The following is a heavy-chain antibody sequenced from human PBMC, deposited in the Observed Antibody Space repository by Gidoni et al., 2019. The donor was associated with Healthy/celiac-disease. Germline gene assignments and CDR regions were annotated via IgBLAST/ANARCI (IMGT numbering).Heavy chain of an antibody. Sequence: EVQLVDSGGGLVQPGGSLRLSCAAPGFTVSSYWLRWVRQAPGKGLEWVANIKQDGSEKYYVDSVKGRFTISRENAKNSLYLQMNSLRAEDTAVYYCARYRENYEFWSGYPTDLDYWGQGTLVTVSS. CDR1: GFTVSSYW. J-gene: IGHJ4*02. CDR3: ARYRENYEFWSGYPTDLDY. D-gene: IGHD3-3*01. CDR2: IKQDGSEK. V-gene: IGHV3-7*01.